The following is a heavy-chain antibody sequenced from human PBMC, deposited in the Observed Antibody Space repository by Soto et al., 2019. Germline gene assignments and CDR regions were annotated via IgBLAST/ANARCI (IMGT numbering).Heavy chain of an antibody. J-gene: IGHJ5*02. CDR2: IYHSGST. CDR3: ASMYSSSWDNWFDP. D-gene: IGHD6-13*01. Sequence: PSETLSLTCAVSGGSISSGGYSWSWIRQPPGKGLEWIGYIYHSGSTYYNPSLKSRVTISIDTSKNQFSLRLSSVTAADTAVYYCASMYSSSWDNWFDPWGQGTLVTVSS. V-gene: IGHV4-30-2*02. CDR1: GGSISSGGYS.